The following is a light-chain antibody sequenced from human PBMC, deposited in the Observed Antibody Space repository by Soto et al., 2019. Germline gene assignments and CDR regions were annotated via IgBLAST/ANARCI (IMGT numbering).Light chain of an antibody. Sequence: DIQMTQSPSTLPASVGDRVTITCRASQSISSWLAWYQQKPGKAPKPLIYDASSLESGVPSRFSGSGSGTKFTLTISRLQPDDFATYYCQQYNSYSWTFGQGTKVDIK. CDR2: DAS. CDR3: QQYNSYSWT. CDR1: QSISSW. V-gene: IGKV1-5*01. J-gene: IGKJ1*01.